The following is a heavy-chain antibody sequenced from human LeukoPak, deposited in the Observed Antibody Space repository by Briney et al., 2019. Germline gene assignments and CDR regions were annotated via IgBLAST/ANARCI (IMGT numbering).Heavy chain of an antibody. D-gene: IGHD2-2*02. CDR2: IKQDGSEK. CDR1: GFTFSSYW. V-gene: IGHV3-7*01. CDR3: ARIPGYCSSTSCYTGVWYFDY. Sequence: PGGSLRLSCAASGFTFSSYWMSWVRQAPGKGLEWVANIKQDGSEKYYVDSVKGRFTISRDNAKNSLYLQMNSLRAEDTAVYYCARIPGYCSSTSCYTGVWYFDYWGQGTLVTVSS. J-gene: IGHJ4*02.